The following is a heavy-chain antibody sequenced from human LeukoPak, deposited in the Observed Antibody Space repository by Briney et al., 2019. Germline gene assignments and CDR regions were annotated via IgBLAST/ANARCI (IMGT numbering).Heavy chain of an antibody. CDR3: ARSQGGSCGGAGCSFDC. CDR2: FTGVGGAT. V-gene: IGHV3-23*01. D-gene: IGHD2-15*01. CDR1: GFTFSDYA. J-gene: IGHJ4*02. Sequence: PGGSLRLSCAASGFTFSDYALTWVRQAPGKGLEWVSAFTGVGGATYYADSVKGRFTISRDSSKNTLHLQMSSLRPEDTAVYCCARSQGGSCGGAGCSFDCWGQGSLVTVSS.